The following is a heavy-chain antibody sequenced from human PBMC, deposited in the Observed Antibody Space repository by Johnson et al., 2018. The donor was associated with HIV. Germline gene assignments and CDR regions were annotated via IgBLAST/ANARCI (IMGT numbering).Heavy chain of an antibody. CDR3: AKGEAQEGWIQLWSYAFDF. CDR2: IRYDGSKK. D-gene: IGHD5-18*01. CDR1: GFTFSNYG. V-gene: IGHV3-30*02. J-gene: IGHJ3*01. Sequence: QVQLVESGGGVVQPGGSLRLSCAASGFTFSNYGIHWVRQAPGKGLEWVAFIRYDGSKKYYADSVKGRFTISRDNSRKTLYLQMNNLRTEETAVYYCAKGEAQEGWIQLWSYAFDFWGRGTMATVSS.